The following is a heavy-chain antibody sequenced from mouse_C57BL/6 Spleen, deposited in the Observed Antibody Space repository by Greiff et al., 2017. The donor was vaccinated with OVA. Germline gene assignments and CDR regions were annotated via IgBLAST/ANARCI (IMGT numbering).Heavy chain of an antibody. CDR2: ISYDGSN. J-gene: IGHJ3*01. D-gene: IGHD3-2*02. V-gene: IGHV3-6*01. Sequence: EVKLVESGPGLVKPSQSLSLTCSVTGYSITSGYYWNWIRQFPGNKLEWMGYISYDGSNNYNPSLKNRISITRDTSKNQFFLKLNSVTTEDTATYYCARGGGQLRPFAYWGQGTLVTVSA. CDR3: ARGGGQLRPFAY. CDR1: GYSITSGYY.